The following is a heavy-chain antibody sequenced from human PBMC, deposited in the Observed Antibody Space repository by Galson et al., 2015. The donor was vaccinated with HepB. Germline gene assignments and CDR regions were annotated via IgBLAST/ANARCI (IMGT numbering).Heavy chain of an antibody. J-gene: IGHJ4*02. Sequence: SLRLSCAASGFTFSSYAMHWVRQAPGKGLEYVSAISSNGGSTYYADSVKGRFTISRDNSKNTLYLQMSSLRAEDTAVYYCVNGGDYYGSTLDYWGQGTLVTVSS. CDR2: ISSNGGST. CDR1: GFTFSSYA. V-gene: IGHV3-64D*06. CDR3: VNGGDYYGSTLDY. D-gene: IGHD3-10*01.